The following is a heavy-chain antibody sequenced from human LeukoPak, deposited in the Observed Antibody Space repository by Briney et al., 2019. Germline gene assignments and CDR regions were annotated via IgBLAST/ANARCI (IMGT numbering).Heavy chain of an antibody. V-gene: IGHV4-59*01. Sequence: SETLSLTCSVSARSIPTYHCSLIHHPPVKGLHLLSYLYYICNTNYNPSLHSQLTISVDTSKNQFSLKLSSVTAADTAVYYCARVNHEAVGSGWYSDWGQGTLVSVSS. J-gene: IGHJ4*02. CDR2: LYYICNT. CDR3: ARVNHEAVGSGWYSD. D-gene: IGHD6-13*01. CDR1: ARSIPTYH.